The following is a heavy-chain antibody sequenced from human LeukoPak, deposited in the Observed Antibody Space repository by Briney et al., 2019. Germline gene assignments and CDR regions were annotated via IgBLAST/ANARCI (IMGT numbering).Heavy chain of an antibody. CDR3: ARGSRWFGELEEN. Sequence: ASVKVSCKASGYAFIGYYIHLVRQAPGQGLEWVGRIDPNSGDTNYAQKFQGRVTITRDTSISTAYMELSRLTSDDTAMYYCARGSRWFGELEENWGQGTLVTVS. V-gene: IGHV1-2*06. J-gene: IGHJ4*02. CDR2: IDPNSGDT. CDR1: GYAFIGYY. D-gene: IGHD3-10*01.